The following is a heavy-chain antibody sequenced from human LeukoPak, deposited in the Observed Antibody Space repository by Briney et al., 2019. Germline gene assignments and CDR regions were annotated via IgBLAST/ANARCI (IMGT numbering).Heavy chain of an antibody. V-gene: IGHV3-30*02. D-gene: IGHD3-10*01. J-gene: IGHJ4*02. CDR1: GFTFSSYG. CDR2: IRYDGSNK. CDR3: AREGTMVRGVPDY. Sequence: GGSLRLSCAASGFTFSSYGMHWVRQAPGKGLEWVAFIRYDGSNKYYADSVKGRFTISRDNSKNTLYLQMNSLRAEDTAVYYCAREGTMVRGVPDYWGQGTLVTVSS.